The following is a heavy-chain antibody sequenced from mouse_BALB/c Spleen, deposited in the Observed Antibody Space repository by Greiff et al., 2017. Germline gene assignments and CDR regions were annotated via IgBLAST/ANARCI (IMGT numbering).Heavy chain of an antibody. CDR1: GFTFSDYY. Sequence: EVMLVESGGGLVKPGGSLKLSCAASGFTFSDYYMYWVRQTPEKRLEWVATISDGGSYTYYPDSVKGRFTISRDNAKNNLYLQMSSLKSEDTAMYYCARVGIGYFDYWGQGTTLTVSS. CDR2: ISDGGSYT. CDR3: ARVGIGYFDY. V-gene: IGHV5-4*02. D-gene: IGHD2-14*01. J-gene: IGHJ2*01.